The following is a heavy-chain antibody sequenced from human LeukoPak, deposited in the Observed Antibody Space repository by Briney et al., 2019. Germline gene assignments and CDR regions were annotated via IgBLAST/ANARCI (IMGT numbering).Heavy chain of an antibody. CDR1: GGSISSGGYY. CDR3: ARDGGKLDPGAFDI. V-gene: IGHV4-30-2*01. J-gene: IGHJ3*02. D-gene: IGHD1-1*01. CDR2: IYHSGST. Sequence: SQTLSLTCTVSGGSISSGGYYWSWIRQPPGKGLEWIGYIYHSGSTYYNPSLKSRVTISVDRSKNQFSLKLSSVTAADTAVYYCARDGGKLDPGAFDIWGQGTMVTVSS.